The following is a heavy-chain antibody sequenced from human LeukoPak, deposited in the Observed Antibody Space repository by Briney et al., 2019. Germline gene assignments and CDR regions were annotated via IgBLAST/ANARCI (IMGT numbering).Heavy chain of an antibody. V-gene: IGHV1-2*02. D-gene: IGHD7-27*01. J-gene: IGHJ5*02. Sequence: ASVKVSCRASGYTFTSNGISWVRQAPGQGLEWMGWINPNSGGTKYAQIFQGRVTMTRDTLSSTVYMELSSLRFDDTAVYYCARDGELGWFDPWGQGSLVSVSS. CDR1: GYTFTSNG. CDR3: ARDGELGWFDP. CDR2: INPNSGGT.